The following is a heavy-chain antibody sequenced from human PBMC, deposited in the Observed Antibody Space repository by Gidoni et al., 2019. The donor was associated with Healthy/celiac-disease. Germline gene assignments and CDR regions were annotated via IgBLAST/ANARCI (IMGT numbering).Heavy chain of an antibody. CDR1: GGSISSSSSY. V-gene: IGHV4-39*01. J-gene: IGHJ6*02. CDR3: ARITVVRGVIDTYYYYGMDV. CDR2: IYYSGST. Sequence: QLQLQESGPGLVKPSETLSLTCTVSGGSISSSSSYWGWIRQPPGKGLEWIGSIYYSGSTYYNPSLKSRVTISVDTSKNQFSLKLSSVTAADTAVYYCARITVVRGVIDTYYYYGMDVWGQGTTVTVSS. D-gene: IGHD3-10*01.